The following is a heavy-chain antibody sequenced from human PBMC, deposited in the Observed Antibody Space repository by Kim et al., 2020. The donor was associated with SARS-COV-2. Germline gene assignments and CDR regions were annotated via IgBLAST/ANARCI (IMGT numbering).Heavy chain of an antibody. CDR2: IHAGTGET. Sequence: ASVKVSCKASGNTFNTYKIHWVRQAPGQRLEWMGWIHAGTGETKYSQKLQGRVTLTSNRDTSATTAYMELSSLTSQDTAVYYCARDEDVWGQGTTVTVSS. V-gene: IGHV1-3*01. CDR3: ARDEDV. CDR1: GNTFNTYK. J-gene: IGHJ6*02.